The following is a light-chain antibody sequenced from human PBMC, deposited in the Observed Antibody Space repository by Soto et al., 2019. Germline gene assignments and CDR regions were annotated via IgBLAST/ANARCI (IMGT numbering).Light chain of an antibody. CDR2: WAS. Sequence: DIVMAQSPASLAVSLGERATINFNSIHSVLYSSNNKNYLAWYQQKPGQPPKLLIYWASTRESGVPDRFSGSGSGTDFTLTISSLQAEDVAVYYCQQYYSTPWTFGQGTKVDIK. J-gene: IGKJ1*01. V-gene: IGKV4-1*01. CDR3: QQYYSTPWT. CDR1: HSVLYSSNNKNY.